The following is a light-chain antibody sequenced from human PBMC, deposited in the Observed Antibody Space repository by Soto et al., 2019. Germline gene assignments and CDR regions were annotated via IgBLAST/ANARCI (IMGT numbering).Light chain of an antibody. CDR1: SSDVGAYNY. CDR2: GVN. CDR3: SSYTSSSTLWV. J-gene: IGLJ3*02. Sequence: QSALTQPASVSGSPGQSITISCTGTSSDVGAYNYVSWYRQHPGEAPKLMIYGVNNRPSGVSNRFSGSKSGNTASLTISGLQAEDEADYYCSSYTSSSTLWVFGGGTKVTVL. V-gene: IGLV2-14*01.